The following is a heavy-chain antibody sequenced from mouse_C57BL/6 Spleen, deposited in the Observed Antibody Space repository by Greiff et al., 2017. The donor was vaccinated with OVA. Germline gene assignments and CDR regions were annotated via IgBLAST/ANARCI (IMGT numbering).Heavy chain of an antibody. CDR2: IWGVGST. Sequence: QVQLKESGPGLVAPSQSLSITCTVSGFSLTSYGVDWVRQSPGKGLEWLGVIWGVGSTNYNSALKSRLSISKDNSKSQVFLKMNSLQTYDTAMYYCASSGPYLFAYWGQGTLVTVSA. CDR1: GFSLTSYG. V-gene: IGHV2-6*01. D-gene: IGHD1-3*01. J-gene: IGHJ3*01. CDR3: ASSGPYLFAY.